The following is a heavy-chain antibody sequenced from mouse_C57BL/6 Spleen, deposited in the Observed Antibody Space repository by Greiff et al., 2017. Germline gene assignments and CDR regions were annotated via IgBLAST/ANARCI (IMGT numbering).Heavy chain of an antibody. CDR2: IHPNSGST. D-gene: IGHD1-1*01. V-gene: IGHV1-64*01. Sequence: QVQLQQPGAELVKPGASVKLSCKASGYTFTSYWMHWVKQRPGQGLEWIGMIHPNSGSTNYNEKFKSKATLTVDKSSSTAYMQLSSLTSEDSAVYYGARSRYYGSPWFAYWGQGTLGTVSA. J-gene: IGHJ3*01. CDR1: GYTFTSYW. CDR3: ARSRYYGSPWFAY.